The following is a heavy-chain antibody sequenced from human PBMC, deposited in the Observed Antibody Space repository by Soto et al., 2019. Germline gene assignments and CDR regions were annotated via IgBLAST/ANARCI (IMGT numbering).Heavy chain of an antibody. CDR3: AWISKDIVVVPAAIRSGGKGGVDWFDP. CDR2: IYYSGST. D-gene: IGHD2-2*02. CDR1: GGSISSSSYY. V-gene: IGHV4-39*01. Sequence: SETLSLTCTVSGGSISSSSYYWGWIRQPPGKGLEWIGSIYYSGSTYYNPSLKSRVTISVDTSKNQFSLTLSSVTAADTAVYYCAWISKDIVVVPAAIRSGGKGGVDWFDPWGQGTLVTSPQ. J-gene: IGHJ5*02.